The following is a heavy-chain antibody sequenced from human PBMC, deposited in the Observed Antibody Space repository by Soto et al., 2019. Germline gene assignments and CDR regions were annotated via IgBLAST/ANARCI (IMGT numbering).Heavy chain of an antibody. Sequence: PGGSLRLSCAASGFMFSAYTMGWVRQAPGRGLEWLSSITSNSDHIDYADSVRGRFTVSRDNARKSLYLQMDSLGAEDTGVYYCATPYYYNHWGPGTLVTVSS. V-gene: IGHV3-21*01. CDR3: ATPYYYNH. CDR2: ITSNSDHI. J-gene: IGHJ4*02. CDR1: GFMFSAYT.